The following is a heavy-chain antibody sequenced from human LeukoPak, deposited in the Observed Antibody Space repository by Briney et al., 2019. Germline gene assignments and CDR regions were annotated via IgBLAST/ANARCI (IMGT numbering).Heavy chain of an antibody. V-gene: IGHV3-33*01. CDR3: ARLADSEWGLYDSSGQHAFDI. Sequence: QPGRSLRLSCAASRFTFSNYGMHWVRQAPGKGLEWVADIWYDGSKKSCADSVKGRFTISRDNSKNTLYLQMNSLRAEDTAVYYCARLADSEWGLYDSSGQHAFDIWGQGTMVTVSS. J-gene: IGHJ3*02. D-gene: IGHD3-22*01. CDR1: RFTFSNYG. CDR2: IWYDGSKK.